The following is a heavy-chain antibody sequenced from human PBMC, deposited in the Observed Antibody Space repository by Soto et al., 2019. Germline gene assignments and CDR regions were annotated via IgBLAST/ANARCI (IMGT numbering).Heavy chain of an antibody. CDR2: INPNNGGT. CDR1: GSPLTGYY. J-gene: IGHJ3*02. D-gene: IGHD4-17*01. CDR3: ARASGVYDAFDI. V-gene: IGHV1-2*02. Sequence: XPVKVSSKASGSPLTGYYMHWVRQAPGQGLEWMGWINPNNGGTKYAQKFQGSVTMTRDTSISTAYMELSRLRSDDTAVYYCARASGVYDAFDIWGQRTMVTVSS.